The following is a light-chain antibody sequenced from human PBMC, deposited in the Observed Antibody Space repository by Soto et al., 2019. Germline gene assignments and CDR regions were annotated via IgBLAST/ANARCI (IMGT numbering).Light chain of an antibody. CDR3: AAWDDSLNGPV. V-gene: IGLV1-36*01. Sequence: QSVLTQPPSVSEAPRQRVTISCSGSSSNIGKNAVNWYQKLPGRAPKLLIYYDDVLPSGVSDRFSGSKSGTSASLAISGLQSEDEADYFCAAWDDSLNGPVFGGGTKVTVL. CDR2: YDD. CDR1: SSNIGKNA. J-gene: IGLJ3*02.